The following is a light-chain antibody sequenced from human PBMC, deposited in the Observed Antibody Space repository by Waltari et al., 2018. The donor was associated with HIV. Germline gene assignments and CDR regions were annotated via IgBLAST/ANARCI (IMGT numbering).Light chain of an antibody. CDR2: SND. CDR3: ATWDDSLNGWV. V-gene: IGLV1-44*01. J-gene: IGLJ3*02. CDR1: SSNIGSNT. Sequence: QSVLTQPPSASGTPGQRVTISCSGSSSNIGSNTVSWYHQVPGTAPKVLIYSNDERPSGVPDRFSGSKSGTSASRAISGLQSEDEADYYWATWDDSLNGWVFGGGTKVTVL.